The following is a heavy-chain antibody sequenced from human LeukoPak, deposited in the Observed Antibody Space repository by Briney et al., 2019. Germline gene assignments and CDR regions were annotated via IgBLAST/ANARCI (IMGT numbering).Heavy chain of an antibody. CDR3: ARGRPPNP. CDR2: INHSGST. V-gene: IGHV4-34*01. CDR1: GGSFSGYY. J-gene: IGHJ5*02. Sequence: SETLSLTCAVYGGSFSGYYWSWIRQPPGKGLEWIGEINHSGSTDYNPSLKSRVTISVDTSKNQFSLKLSSVTAADTAVYYCARGRPPNPWGQGTLVTVSS.